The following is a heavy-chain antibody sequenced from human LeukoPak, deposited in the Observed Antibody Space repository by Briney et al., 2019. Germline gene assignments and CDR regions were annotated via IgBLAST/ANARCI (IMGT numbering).Heavy chain of an antibody. CDR2: INPNNGGT. J-gene: IGHJ3*02. Sequence: ASVKVSCKASGYTFTGYYMHWVRQAPGQGLEWMGWINPNNGGTNYAQKFQGRVTMTRDTSISTAYMELSRLRSDDTAVYYCARGIGFSRELPRSDAFDIWGQGTMVTVSS. D-gene: IGHD1-7*01. V-gene: IGHV1-2*02. CDR3: ARGIGFSRELPRSDAFDI. CDR1: GYTFTGYY.